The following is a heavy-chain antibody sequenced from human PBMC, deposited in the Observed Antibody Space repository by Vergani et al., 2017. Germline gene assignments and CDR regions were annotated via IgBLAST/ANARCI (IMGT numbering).Heavy chain of an antibody. CDR3: ARDTGIAVAGELGY. CDR2: ISGYNGNT. V-gene: IGHV1-18*04. Sequence: QVQLVQSGAEVKKPGASVKVSCKASGYTFSSYGISWVRQAPGQGLEWMGWISGYNGNTNYAQKVQGRVTMTTDTSTSTAYMELRSLRSDDTAVYYCARDTGIAVAGELGYWGQGTLVTVSS. D-gene: IGHD6-19*01. J-gene: IGHJ4*02. CDR1: GYTFSSYG.